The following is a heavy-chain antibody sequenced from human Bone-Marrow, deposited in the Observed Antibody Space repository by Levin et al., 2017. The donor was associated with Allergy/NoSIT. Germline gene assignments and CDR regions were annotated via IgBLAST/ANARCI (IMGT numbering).Heavy chain of an antibody. D-gene: IGHD4-11*01. CDR2: ISYDGSNK. CDR1: GFTFSSYA. J-gene: IGHJ3*02. Sequence: PGGSLRLSCAASGFTFSSYAMHWVRQAPGKGLEWVAVISYDGSNKYYADSVKGRFTISRDNSKNTLYLQMNSLRAEDTAVYYCARENLPPTENAFDIWGQGTMVTVSS. V-gene: IGHV3-30-3*01. CDR3: ARENLPPTENAFDI.